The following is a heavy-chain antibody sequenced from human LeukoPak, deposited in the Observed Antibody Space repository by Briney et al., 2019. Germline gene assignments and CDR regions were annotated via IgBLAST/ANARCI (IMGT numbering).Heavy chain of an antibody. CDR2: ISYDGSNK. V-gene: IGHV3-30-3*01. D-gene: IGHD6-19*01. Sequence: PGRSLRLSCAASGFTFSSYAMHWVRQAPGKGLEWVAVISYDGSNKYYADSVKGRFTISRDNSKNTLYLQMNSLRAEDTAVYYCARDRLLTGFPQWLVPSGYFQHWGQGTLVTVSS. CDR3: ARDRLLTGFPQWLVPSGYFQH. J-gene: IGHJ1*01. CDR1: GFTFSSYA.